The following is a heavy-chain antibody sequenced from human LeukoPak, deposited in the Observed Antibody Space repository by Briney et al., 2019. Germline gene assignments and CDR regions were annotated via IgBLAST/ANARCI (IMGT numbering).Heavy chain of an antibody. CDR3: ARAQTTVTSRNWFDP. V-gene: IGHV3-7*03. J-gene: IGHJ5*02. D-gene: IGHD4-17*01. CDR1: GFTFSSYW. Sequence: PGGCLRLSCAASGFTFSSYWMSWVRQAPGKGLEWVANIKQDGSEKYYVDSVKGRFTISRDNAKNSLYLQMNSLRAEDTAVYYCARAQTTVTSRNWFDPWGQGTLVTVSS. CDR2: IKQDGSEK.